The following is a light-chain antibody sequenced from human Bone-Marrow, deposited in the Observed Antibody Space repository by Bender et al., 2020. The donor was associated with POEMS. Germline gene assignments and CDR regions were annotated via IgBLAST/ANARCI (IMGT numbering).Light chain of an antibody. J-gene: IGLJ1*01. CDR2: DVT. Sequence: QSALTQPRSVSGSPGQSVTISCTGSSSDVGDYNSVSWYQQHPGKAPILIIYDVTNRPSRVSSRFSGSKSANTASLTISGLQPEDEADYYCSSYSASNTYVFGTGTQVTVL. CDR3: SSYSASNTYV. V-gene: IGLV2-11*01. CDR1: SSDVGDYNS.